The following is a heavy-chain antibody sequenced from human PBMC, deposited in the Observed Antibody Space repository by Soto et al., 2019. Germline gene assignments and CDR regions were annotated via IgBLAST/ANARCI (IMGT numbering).Heavy chain of an antibody. J-gene: IGHJ5*02. D-gene: IGHD3-9*01. Sequence: GGSLRLSCAASGFTFSSYAMSWVRQAPGKGLEWVSAISGSGGSTYYADSVKGRLTISRDNSKNTLYLQMNSLRAEDTAVYYCAKDLAWYDILTGSPWGQGTLVTVSS. CDR1: GFTFSSYA. CDR2: ISGSGGST. CDR3: AKDLAWYDILTGSP. V-gene: IGHV3-23*01.